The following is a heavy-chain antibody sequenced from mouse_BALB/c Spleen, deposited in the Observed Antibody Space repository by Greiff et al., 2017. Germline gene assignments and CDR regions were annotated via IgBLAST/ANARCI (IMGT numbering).Heavy chain of an antibody. V-gene: IGHV5-6-5*01. D-gene: IGHD2-4*01. CDR1: GFTFSSYA. CDR2: ISSGGST. Sequence: EVQLVESGGGLVKPGGSLKLSCAASGFTFSSYAMSWVRQTPEKRLEWVASISSGGSTYYPDSVKGRFTISRDNARNILYLQMSSLRSEDTAMYYCARGGMITTMDYWGQGTSVTVSS. CDR3: ARGGMITTMDY. J-gene: IGHJ4*01.